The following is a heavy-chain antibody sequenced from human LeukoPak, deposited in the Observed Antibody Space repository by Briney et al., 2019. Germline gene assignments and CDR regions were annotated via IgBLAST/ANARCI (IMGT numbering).Heavy chain of an antibody. J-gene: IGHJ6*02. CDR2: ISSSSSYI. CDR3: ARGTANYYYYGMDV. D-gene: IGHD2-21*02. Sequence: GALRLSCAASGFTFSSYSMNWVRQAPGKGLEWVSSISSSSSYIYYAGSVKGRFTISRDNAKNSLYLQMNSLRAEDTAVYYCARGTANYYYYGMDVWGQGTTVTVSS. CDR1: GFTFSSYS. V-gene: IGHV3-21*01.